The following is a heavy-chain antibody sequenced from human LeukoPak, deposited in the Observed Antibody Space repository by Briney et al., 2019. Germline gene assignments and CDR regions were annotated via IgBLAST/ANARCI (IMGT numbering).Heavy chain of an antibody. J-gene: IGHJ3*02. Sequence: PSETLSLTCAVYGGSFSGYYWSRIRQPPGKGLEWIGEINHSGSTNYNPSLRSRVTISVDTSKNQFSLKLSSVTAADTAVYYCASLYYYGSKGDAFDIWGQGTMVTVSS. CDR2: INHSGST. D-gene: IGHD3-10*01. CDR3: ASLYYYGSKGDAFDI. CDR1: GGSFSGYY. V-gene: IGHV4-34*01.